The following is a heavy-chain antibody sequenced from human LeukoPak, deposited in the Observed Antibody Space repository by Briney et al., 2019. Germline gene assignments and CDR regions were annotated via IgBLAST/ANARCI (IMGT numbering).Heavy chain of an antibody. V-gene: IGHV1-24*01. J-gene: IGHJ4*02. CDR3: AGGGVYDLLNY. D-gene: IGHD5/OR15-5a*01. Sequence: ASVKVSCKVSGDSLTELSMHWVRQAPGKGLDWMGGLDPEDREIIYAQKFQGRVTMTEDTSTATVYMELSSLRSEDTAVYYCAGGGVYDLLNYWGQGTLVTVSS. CDR1: GDSLTELS. CDR2: LDPEDREI.